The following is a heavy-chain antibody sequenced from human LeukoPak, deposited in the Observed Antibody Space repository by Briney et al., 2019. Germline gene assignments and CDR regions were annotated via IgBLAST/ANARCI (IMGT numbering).Heavy chain of an antibody. J-gene: IGHJ6*02. CDR3: VRGWGAYYYYSMDV. CDR2: IGTAGDT. V-gene: IGHV3-13*01. Sequence: GGSLRLSCAASGFTFSSYDMHWVRQATGKGLEWVSAIGTAGDTYYPGSVKGRFTISRESAKNSLYLQMNSLRAGDTAVYYCVRGWGAYYYYSMDVWGQGTTVTVSS. CDR1: GFTFSSYD. D-gene: IGHD6-19*01.